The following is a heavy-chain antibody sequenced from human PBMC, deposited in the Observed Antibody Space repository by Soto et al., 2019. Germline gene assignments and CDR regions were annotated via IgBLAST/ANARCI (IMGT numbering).Heavy chain of an antibody. J-gene: IGHJ3*02. CDR1: GFTFSSHG. CDR2: LSRGGGST. V-gene: IGHV3-23*01. Sequence: EAQLLESWGGSVQPGGSLRLSCAASGFTFSSHGMSWIRQAPGKGLEWISGLSRGGGSTYYVDSVKGRFTISRDNAKNTLDLIVKSLRGEDTALYYCARDGQYRTDGFDIWGQGTMVTVSS. CDR3: ARDGQYRTDGFDI. D-gene: IGHD5-12*01.